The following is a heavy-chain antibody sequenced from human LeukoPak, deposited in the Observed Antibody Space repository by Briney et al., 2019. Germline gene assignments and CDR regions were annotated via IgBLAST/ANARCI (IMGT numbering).Heavy chain of an antibody. CDR1: GGSISSGSYY. Sequence: PSQTLSLTCTVAGGSISSGSYYSSWLRQPAGKGLEWFGRVYTSGGTNYHPSLKSRVTTSVDTSKNQISLKLSSGTAADTAVYYCARDGYRRWFGELLGHDAFDIWGQGTMVTVSS. CDR3: ARDGYRRWFGELLGHDAFDI. V-gene: IGHV4-61*02. J-gene: IGHJ3*02. D-gene: IGHD3-10*01. CDR2: VYTSGGT.